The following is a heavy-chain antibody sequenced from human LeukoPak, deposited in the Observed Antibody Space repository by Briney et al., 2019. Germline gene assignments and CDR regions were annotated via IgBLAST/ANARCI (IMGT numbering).Heavy chain of an antibody. CDR2: TSSSSRFI. Sequence: AGSLRLSCAASGFTFSDTDMSWDPQAQGKGLECVSSTSSSSRFIYYADSVKGRFTISRATATKSLFLHMPSLRATAPAFYSSGRITGTGWFDPGGRGTRVTVSS. CDR1: GFTFSDTD. D-gene: IGHD1/OR15-1a*01. V-gene: IGHV3-21*01. CDR3: GRITGTGWFDP. J-gene: IGHJ5*02.